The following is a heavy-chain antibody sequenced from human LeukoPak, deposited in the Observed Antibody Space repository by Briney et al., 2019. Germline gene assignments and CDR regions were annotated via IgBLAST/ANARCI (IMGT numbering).Heavy chain of an antibody. J-gene: IGHJ5*02. V-gene: IGHV3-66*03. CDR2: IYSCGST. CDR1: GFTVSSNY. Sequence: GGSLRLSCAASGFTVSSNYMSWIRQAPGKGLEWVSAIYSCGSTYYADSVKGRFTISRDNSKNTLYLQMNSLRAEDTAVYYCARDLRNGLANCGGDSGLFDPWGQGTLVTVSS. CDR3: ARDLRNGLANCGGDSGLFDP. D-gene: IGHD2-21*02.